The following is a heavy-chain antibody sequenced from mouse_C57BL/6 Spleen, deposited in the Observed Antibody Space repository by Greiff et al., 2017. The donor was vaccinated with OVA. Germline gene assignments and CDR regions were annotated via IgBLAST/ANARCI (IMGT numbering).Heavy chain of an antibody. CDR1: GYTFTSYG. D-gene: IGHD2-14*01. CDR3: ARGEVRRPMGYAMDY. CDR2: IYPRSGNS. J-gene: IGHJ4*01. Sequence: VQLQQSGAELARPGASVKLSCKASGYTFTSYGISWVKQRTGQGLEWIGEIYPRSGNSSYNEKFKGKATLTADKSSSTAYMELRSLTSEDSAVYCGARGEVRRPMGYAMDYWGQGTSVTVSS. V-gene: IGHV1-81*01.